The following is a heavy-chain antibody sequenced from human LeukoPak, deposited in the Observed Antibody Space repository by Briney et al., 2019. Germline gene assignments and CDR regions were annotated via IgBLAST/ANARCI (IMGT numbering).Heavy chain of an antibody. V-gene: IGHV3-43D*03. J-gene: IGHJ4*02. Sequence: GGSLRLSCAASGFPFDDYGMLWVRQAPGKGLEWVSFISWHGETTSYSDSVKSRFTISRDNTKNSLYLQMNSLTAEDTAVYYCARDPDPIPGANFHYWGQGTLVSVSS. CDR2: ISWHGETT. CDR3: ARDPDPIPGANFHY. D-gene: IGHD1-26*01. CDR1: GFPFDDYG.